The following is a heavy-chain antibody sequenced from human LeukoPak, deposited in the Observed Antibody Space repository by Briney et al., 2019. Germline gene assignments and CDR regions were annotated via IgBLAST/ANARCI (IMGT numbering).Heavy chain of an antibody. CDR2: INHSGST. J-gene: IGHJ4*02. CDR3: ARGRAVSKATRIMVAHFDY. V-gene: IGHV4-34*01. Sequence: SETLSLTCAVYGGSFSGYYWSWVRQPPGKGLEWIGEINHSGSTNYNPSLKSRVTISVDTSKNQFSLKPSSVTAADTAEYYCARGRAVSKATRIMVAHFDYWGQGTLVTVA. CDR1: GGSFSGYY. D-gene: IGHD2-21*01.